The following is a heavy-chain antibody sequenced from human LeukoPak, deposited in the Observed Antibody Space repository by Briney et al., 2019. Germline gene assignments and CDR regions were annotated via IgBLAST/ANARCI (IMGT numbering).Heavy chain of an antibody. D-gene: IGHD3-22*01. J-gene: IGHJ4*02. V-gene: IGHV4-39*01. CDR2: IYYGENT. CDR1: GGSISSGPYY. Sequence: SETLSLTCTVSGGSISSGPYYWGWIRQPPGRGLEWIGNIYYGENTYYNPSLKSRVTISIDTSKNQFYLKLSSLTAADTAVYYCARRDDSSGYHKIFDYWGPGTLVTVSS. CDR3: ARRDDSSGYHKIFDY.